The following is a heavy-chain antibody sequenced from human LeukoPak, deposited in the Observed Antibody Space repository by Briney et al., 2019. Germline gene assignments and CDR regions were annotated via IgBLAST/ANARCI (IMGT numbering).Heavy chain of an antibody. D-gene: IGHD4-17*01. V-gene: IGHV1-18*04. Sequence: GASVKVSCKASGYTFTGYYVHWVRQAPGQGLEWMGWISAYNGNTNYAQKLQGRVTTTTDTSTSTAYMELRSLRSDDTAVYYCARDGRVRDGDYNGSPDDYYYYYYMDVWGKGTTVTVSS. J-gene: IGHJ6*03. CDR1: GYTFTGYY. CDR2: ISAYNGNT. CDR3: ARDGRVRDGDYNGSPDDYYYYYYMDV.